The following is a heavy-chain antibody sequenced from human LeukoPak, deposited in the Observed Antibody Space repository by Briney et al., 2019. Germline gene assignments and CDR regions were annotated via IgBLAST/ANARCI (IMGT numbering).Heavy chain of an antibody. CDR1: GGSISSDGYT. CDR3: ERGEGLGGLRLLKWCSPPVEVFDI. J-gene: IGHJ3*02. V-gene: IGHV4-30-2*01. D-gene: IGHD3-3*01. Sequence: PSETLSLTCAVSGGSISSDGYTWIRIPPPPGKGREWFRYINHSWSYYSNPSLKSRVTISVDRSKDQLSLKMSSVTAGDRDVYYCERGEGLGGLRLLKWCSPPVEVFDIWGQGKMVTVSS. CDR2: INHSWSY.